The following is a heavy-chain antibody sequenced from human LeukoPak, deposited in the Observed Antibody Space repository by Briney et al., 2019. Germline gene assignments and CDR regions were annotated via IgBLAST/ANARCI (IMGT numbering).Heavy chain of an antibody. CDR2: VYDTGAT. CDR3: ARLPLIATTRGGFDP. J-gene: IGHJ5*02. V-gene: IGHV4-59*08. CDR1: GGSISGYY. D-gene: IGHD1-1*01. Sequence: SEALSLTCTVSGGSISGYYWSWIRKPPGQRLERIGYVYDTGATNYNPSLKSRFTISIDTSKNQFSLYLSSVTAADTAIYYCARLPLIATTRGGFDPWGQGTLVTVSS.